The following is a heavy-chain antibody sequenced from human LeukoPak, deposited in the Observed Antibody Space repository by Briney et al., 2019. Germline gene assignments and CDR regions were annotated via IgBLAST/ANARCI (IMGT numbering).Heavy chain of an antibody. V-gene: IGHV4-34*01. CDR1: GGSFSGYY. Sequence: PSETLSLTCAVYGGSFSGYYWSWIRQPPGKGLEWIGEINHSGSTNYNPSLKSRVTISVDTSKNQFSLKLSSVTAADTAVCYCARGPYGADDYWGQGTLVTVSS. CDR2: INHSGST. CDR3: ARGPYGADDY. D-gene: IGHD4/OR15-4a*01. J-gene: IGHJ4*02.